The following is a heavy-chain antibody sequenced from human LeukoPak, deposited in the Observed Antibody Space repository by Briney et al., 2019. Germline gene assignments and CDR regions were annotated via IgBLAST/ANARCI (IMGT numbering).Heavy chain of an antibody. V-gene: IGHV3-11*04. CDR2: ISSSGTG. CDR3: ARPAYCGGNCYYFPDY. D-gene: IGHD2-21*02. CDR1: GFTFSDYF. Sequence: PGGSPRLSCAASGFTFSDYFMSWIRQAPGKGLEWLSHISSSGTGYYTDSVKGRATISRDNAKNSLYLQMNSLRAEDTAVYYCARPAYCGGNCYYFPDYWGQGTLVTVSS. J-gene: IGHJ4*02.